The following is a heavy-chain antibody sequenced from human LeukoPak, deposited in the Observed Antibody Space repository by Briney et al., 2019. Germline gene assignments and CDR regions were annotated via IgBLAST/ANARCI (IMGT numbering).Heavy chain of an antibody. J-gene: IGHJ4*02. V-gene: IGHV1-18*01. CDR3: ARDPEDSGYDWVERDDY. CDR2: ISAYNGNT. CDR1: GYTFTSYG. D-gene: IGHD5-12*01. Sequence: PGASVKVSCKASGYTFTSYGISWVRQAPGQGLEWMGWISAYNGNTNYAQKLQGRVTMTTDTSTSTAYMELSRLRSDDTAVYYCARDPEDSGYDWVERDDYWGQGTLVTVSS.